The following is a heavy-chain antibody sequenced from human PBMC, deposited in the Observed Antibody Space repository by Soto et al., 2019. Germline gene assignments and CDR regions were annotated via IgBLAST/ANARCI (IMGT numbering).Heavy chain of an antibody. CDR1: GYTFTSYG. CDR3: VIDGALYDSSGYYRFFDY. J-gene: IGHJ4*02. D-gene: IGHD3-22*01. Sequence: ASVKVSCKASGYTFTSYGISWVRQAPGQGLEWMGWISTYNGNTNYAQKLQGRVTMTTDTSTSTAYMELRSLRSDDTAVFYFVIDGALYDSSGYYRFFDYWGQGTLVTVSS. CDR2: ISTYNGNT. V-gene: IGHV1-18*01.